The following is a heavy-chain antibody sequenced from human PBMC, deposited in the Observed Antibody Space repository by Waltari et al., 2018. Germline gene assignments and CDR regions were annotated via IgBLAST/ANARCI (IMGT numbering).Heavy chain of an antibody. Sequence: QLQLQESVPGLVKPSETLSLTCSVSGVSIPSNRPDWGWIRQPPGQGLEWIGTMSYSGATYSSPSIESRVTVSRETSKNQLSLKLVSVTAADTAVYYCATYSGASVGTAAFDVWGQGTMVTVSS. V-gene: IGHV4-39*01. CDR2: MSYSGAT. J-gene: IGHJ3*01. D-gene: IGHD1-26*01. CDR3: ATYSGASVGTAAFDV. CDR1: GVSIPSNRPD.